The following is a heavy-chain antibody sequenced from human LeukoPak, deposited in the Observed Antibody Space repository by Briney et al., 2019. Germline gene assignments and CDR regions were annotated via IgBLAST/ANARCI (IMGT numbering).Heavy chain of an antibody. CDR1: GFTFGSYA. V-gene: IGHV3-23*01. Sequence: GGSLRLSCAASGFTFGSYAIYWVRQAPGKGPEWVSGISGSGGITYFADSVKGRFIISRDNSKNTVYLQINNLRAEDTALYYCAKGKDFNGYYVDSWGQGTLVTVSS. CDR3: AKGKDFNGYYVDS. J-gene: IGHJ4*02. D-gene: IGHD3-3*01. CDR2: ISGSGGIT.